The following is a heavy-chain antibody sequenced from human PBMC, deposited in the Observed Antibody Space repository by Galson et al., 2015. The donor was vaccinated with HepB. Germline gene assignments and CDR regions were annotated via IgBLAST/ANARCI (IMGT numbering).Heavy chain of an antibody. Sequence: SGFTFTSSVMQWVRQARGQRLEWIGWIVVGSGNTNYAQKFQERVTITRDMSTSTAYMELSSLRSEDTAVYYCAAEARYWYFDLWGRGTLVTVSS. CDR3: AAEARYWYFDL. J-gene: IGHJ2*01. CDR1: GFTFTSSV. CDR2: IVVGSGNT. V-gene: IGHV1-58*02.